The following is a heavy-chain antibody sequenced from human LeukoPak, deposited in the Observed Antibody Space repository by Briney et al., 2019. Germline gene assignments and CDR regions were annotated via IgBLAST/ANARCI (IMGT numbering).Heavy chain of an antibody. V-gene: IGHV1-24*01. D-gene: IGHD3-10*01. CDR3: ATTFRGGVVSPDRGQIDY. CDR1: GYTLTELS. CDR2: FDPEDGET. J-gene: IGHJ4*02. Sequence: ASVTVSCKVSGYTLTELSMHWVRQAPGKGLEWMGGFDPEDGETIYAQKFQGRVTMTEDTSTDTAYMELSSLRSEDTAVYYCATTFRGGVVSPDRGQIDYWGQGTLVTVSS.